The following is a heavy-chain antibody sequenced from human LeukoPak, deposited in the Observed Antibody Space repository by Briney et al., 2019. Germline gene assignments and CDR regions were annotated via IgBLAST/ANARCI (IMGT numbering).Heavy chain of an antibody. V-gene: IGHV1-46*01. Sequence: ASVKVSCKASGYTFTSYYMHWVRQAPGQGLEWMGIINPSGGSTSYAQKFQGRVTMTRDTSTSTVYMELRSLRSDDTAVYYCARDHTTGYYDSSGYYDPWGQGTLVTVSS. D-gene: IGHD3-22*01. CDR2: INPSGGST. CDR3: ARDHTTGYYDSSGYYDP. J-gene: IGHJ5*02. CDR1: GYTFTSYY.